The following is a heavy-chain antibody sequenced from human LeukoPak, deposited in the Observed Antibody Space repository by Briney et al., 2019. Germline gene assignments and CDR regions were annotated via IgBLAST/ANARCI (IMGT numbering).Heavy chain of an antibody. CDR3: ARGGSYLSAFDI. D-gene: IGHD1-26*01. V-gene: IGHV3-23*01. CDR2: ISGSGGNT. J-gene: IGHJ3*02. CDR1: GFSFSIYG. Sequence: GGSLRLSCAASGFSFSIYGMSWVRQTPGKGLEWVSGISGSGGNTYYTDSVKGRLTISRDNTKNTLYLQMNSLRAEDTAVYYCARGGSYLSAFDIWGQGTMVTVSS.